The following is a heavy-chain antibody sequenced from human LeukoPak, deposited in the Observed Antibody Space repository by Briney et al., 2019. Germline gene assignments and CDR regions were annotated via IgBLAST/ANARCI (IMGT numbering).Heavy chain of an antibody. J-gene: IGHJ2*01. D-gene: IGHD3-10*01. CDR3: ARHLVYGSGSYRYFDL. CDR1: GFTVSSNY. CDR2: IYSGGST. Sequence: PGGSLRLSCAASGFTVSSNYMSWVRQAPGKGLEWVSVIYSGGSTYYADSVKGRFTISRDSSKNTLYLQMNSLRAEDTAMYYCARHLVYGSGSYRYFDLWGRGTLVTVSS. V-gene: IGHV3-66*04.